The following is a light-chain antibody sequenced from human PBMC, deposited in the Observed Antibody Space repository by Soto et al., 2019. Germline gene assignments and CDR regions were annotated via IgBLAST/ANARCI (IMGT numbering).Light chain of an antibody. CDR3: CSYAGSYTLV. J-gene: IGLJ2*01. V-gene: IGLV2-11*01. CDR1: SSDVGGYHY. CDR2: DVN. Sequence: QSALTQPRSVSGSPGQSVTLSCTGTSSDVGGYHYVSWYQHHPGKAPKIIIYDVNKRPSGVPDRFSGSKSGNTASLTISGLLTEDEADYYCCSYAGSYTLVFGGGTQLTVL.